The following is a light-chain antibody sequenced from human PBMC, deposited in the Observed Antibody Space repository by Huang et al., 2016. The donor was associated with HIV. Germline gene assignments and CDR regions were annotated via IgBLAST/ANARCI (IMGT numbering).Light chain of an antibody. CDR2: AAS. Sequence: DIQMTQSPSSLSASVGDIVTITCRASQGISNSLAWYQQKPGKAPKLLCYAASRLESGVPSRFSGSGSGTDYTLTISSLQPEDFATYYCQQYYSTPMYTFGQGTKLEIK. J-gene: IGKJ2*01. CDR1: QGISNS. CDR3: QQYYSTPMYT. V-gene: IGKV1-NL1*01.